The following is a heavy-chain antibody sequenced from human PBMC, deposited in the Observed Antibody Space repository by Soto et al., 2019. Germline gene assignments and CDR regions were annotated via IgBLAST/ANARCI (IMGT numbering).Heavy chain of an antibody. J-gene: IGHJ4*02. CDR2: IYYSGST. V-gene: IGHV4-31*03. CDR3: ARAGPIGIVGATAIDY. CDR1: GGSISSGGYY. Sequence: SETLSLTCTVSGGSISSGGYYWSWIRQHPGKGLEWIGYIYYSGSTYYNPSLKSRVTISVDTSKNQFSLKLSSVTAADTAVYYCARAGPIGIVGATAIDYWGQGTLVTVSS. D-gene: IGHD1-26*01.